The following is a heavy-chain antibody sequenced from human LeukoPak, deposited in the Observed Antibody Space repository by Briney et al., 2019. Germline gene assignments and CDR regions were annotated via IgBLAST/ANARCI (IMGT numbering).Heavy chain of an antibody. V-gene: IGHV1-18*01. D-gene: IGHD6-6*01. CDR3: ARDGLSSSPRYYYYGMDV. CDR1: GYTFTSYG. J-gene: IGHJ6*02. Sequence: ASVKVSCKASGYTFTSYGISWGRQAPGQGLEWVGWISAYNGNTNYAQKLQGRVTMATDTSTSTAYMELRSLRSDDTAVYYCARDGLSSSPRYYYYGMDVWGQGTTVTVSS. CDR2: ISAYNGNT.